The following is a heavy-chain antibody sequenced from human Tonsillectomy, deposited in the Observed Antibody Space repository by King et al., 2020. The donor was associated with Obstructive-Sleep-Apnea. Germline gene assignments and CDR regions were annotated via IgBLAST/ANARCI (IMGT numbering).Heavy chain of an antibody. CDR3: ARMFRQFGESWGFDP. Sequence: VQLVESGGGLVQPGGSLRLSCTASGFIFSDYAMSWVRQAPGKGLEWVSAVVASGITTYYADSVKGRFTISRDNTKNTLYLQMNSLRAEDTAIFYCARMFRQFGESWGFDPWGQGILVTVSS. CDR1: GFIFSDYA. D-gene: IGHD3-10*01. V-gene: IGHV3-23*04. J-gene: IGHJ5*02. CDR2: VVASGITT.